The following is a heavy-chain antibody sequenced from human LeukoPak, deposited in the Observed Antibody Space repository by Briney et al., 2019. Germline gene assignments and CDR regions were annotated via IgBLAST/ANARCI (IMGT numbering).Heavy chain of an antibody. D-gene: IGHD2/OR15-2a*01. CDR2: ISHDGSNK. V-gene: IGHV3-30*18. CDR3: AKDSQKTISRNNWFDP. CDR1: GFTFSSYG. Sequence: GGSLRLSCAASGFTFSSYGMYWVRQAPGKGLEWVAIISHDGSNKYYGDSVKGRFTISRDNSKNTLYLQMNSLRAEDTAVYYCAKDSQKTISRNNWFDPWGQGTLVTVSS. J-gene: IGHJ5*02.